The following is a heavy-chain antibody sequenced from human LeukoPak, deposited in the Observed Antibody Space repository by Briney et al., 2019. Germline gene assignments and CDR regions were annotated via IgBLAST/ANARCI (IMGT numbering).Heavy chain of an antibody. CDR3: AGGSRFLEQHWFDP. V-gene: IGHV1-2*02. Sequence: ASVKVSCKASGYTFTGYYMHWVRQAPGQGLEWMGWINPNSGGTNYAQKFQGRVTMTRNTSISTAHMELSRLRSDDTAVYYCAGGSRFLEQHWFDPWGQGTLVTVPS. J-gene: IGHJ5*02. D-gene: IGHD3-3*01. CDR1: GYTFTGYY. CDR2: INPNSGGT.